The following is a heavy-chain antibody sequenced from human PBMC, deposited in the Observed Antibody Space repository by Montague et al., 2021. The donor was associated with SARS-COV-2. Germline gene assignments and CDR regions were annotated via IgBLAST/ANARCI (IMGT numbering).Heavy chain of an antibody. D-gene: IGHD3-10*01. J-gene: IGHJ4*02. CDR2: TYYRSKWYN. V-gene: IGHV6-1*01. CDR3: ARAFAMVRGVVDDD. Sequence: CAISGDSVSSNSAAWNWIRQSPSRGLEWLGRTYYRSKWYNDYAVSVKSRITINPDTSKNQSSLQLNSVTPEDTAVYYCARAFAMVRGVVDDDWGQGTLVTVSS. CDR1: GDSVSSNSAA.